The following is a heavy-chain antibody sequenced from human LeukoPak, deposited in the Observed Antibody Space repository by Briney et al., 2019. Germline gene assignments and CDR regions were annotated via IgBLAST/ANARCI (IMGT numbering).Heavy chain of an antibody. Sequence: GASVKVSCKASGYTYTSYDSNWVRQATGQGREWMGWMNPNSGNTGYAQKLQGRVPMTRNTSISTAYMVLSSLRSEDTAVYYCARSLGKDIVVVPGQYNWFDPWGQGTLVTVSS. CDR2: MNPNSGNT. CDR1: GYTYTSYD. CDR3: ARSLGKDIVVVPGQYNWFDP. D-gene: IGHD2-2*01. V-gene: IGHV1-8*01. J-gene: IGHJ5*02.